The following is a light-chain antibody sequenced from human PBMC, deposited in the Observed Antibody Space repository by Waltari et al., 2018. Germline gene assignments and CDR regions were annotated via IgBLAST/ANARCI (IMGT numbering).Light chain of an antibody. J-gene: IGLJ1*01. CDR2: DDG. CDR3: QVWDSGTNHYV. Sequence: SYELTQPPSVSVAPGQTARITCDGDKIGSKNVHWYQHKPGQAPVLVVYDDGDRPSGIPERVSGANSGNTAALTISRVDAGDEAEYYCQVWDSGTNHYVFGTVTKVTVL. V-gene: IGLV3-21*02. CDR1: KIGSKN.